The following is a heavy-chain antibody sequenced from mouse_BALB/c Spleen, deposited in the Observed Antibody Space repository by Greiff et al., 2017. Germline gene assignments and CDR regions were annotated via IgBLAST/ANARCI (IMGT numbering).Heavy chain of an antibody. J-gene: IGHJ4*01. CDR2: INPSNGGT. CDR3: TRKGREYAIDY. Sequence: QVQLKESGAELVKPGASVKLSCKASGYTFTSYYMYWVKQRPGQGLEWIGEINPSNGGTNFNEKFKSKATLTVDKSSSTAYMQLSSLTSEDSAVYYCTRKGREYAIDYWGQGTSVTVAS. V-gene: IGHV1S81*02. D-gene: IGHD3-3*01. CDR1: GYTFTSYY.